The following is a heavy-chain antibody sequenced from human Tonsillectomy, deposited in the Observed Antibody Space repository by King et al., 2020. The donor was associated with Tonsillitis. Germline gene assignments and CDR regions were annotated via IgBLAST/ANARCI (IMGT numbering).Heavy chain of an antibody. J-gene: IGHJ5*02. Sequence: VQLVESGGGLVQPGGSLRLSCAASGFTFSSYWMSWVRQAPGKGLEWVANIKQDGSEKNYVDSVKGRFTISRDNAKNSLFLQMNSLRAEDTAVYYCSRDGHCTSTDFYTGRDQMNWFDPWGQGTLVTVSS. D-gene: IGHD2-2*02. CDR1: GFTFSSYW. CDR2: IKQDGSEK. CDR3: SRDGHCTSTDFYTGRDQMNWFDP. V-gene: IGHV3-7*01.